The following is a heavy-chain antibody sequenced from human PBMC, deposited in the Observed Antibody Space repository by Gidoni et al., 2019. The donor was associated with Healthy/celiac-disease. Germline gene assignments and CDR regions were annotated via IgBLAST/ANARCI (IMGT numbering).Heavy chain of an antibody. J-gene: IGHJ6*02. Sequence: QVQLVQSGAEVKKPGSSVTVSCKASGGTFSSYAISWVRQAPGQGLEWMGGIIPIFGTANYAQKFQGRVTITADESTSTAYMELSSLRSEDTAVYYCASSDIVVVPAAANYYYYGMDVWGQGTTVTVSS. V-gene: IGHV1-69*01. D-gene: IGHD2-2*01. CDR1: GGTFSSYA. CDR2: IIPIFGTA. CDR3: ASSDIVVVPAAANYYYYGMDV.